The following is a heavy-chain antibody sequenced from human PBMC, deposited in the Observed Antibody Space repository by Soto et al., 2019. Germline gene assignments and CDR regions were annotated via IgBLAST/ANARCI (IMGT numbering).Heavy chain of an antibody. Sequence: EVQLVESGGGLVKPGGSLGLSCVGSGFTLSSYSMNWVRQAPGKGLEWVSSISYSSSHIYYADSVMGRFTISRDNAKNSLYLQMNSLRAEDTAVYYCAKDPTSIQATIWGQGTPVTVSS. V-gene: IGHV3-21*06. CDR3: AKDPTSIQATI. CDR1: GFTLSSYS. J-gene: IGHJ4*02. CDR2: ISYSSSHI. D-gene: IGHD5-12*01.